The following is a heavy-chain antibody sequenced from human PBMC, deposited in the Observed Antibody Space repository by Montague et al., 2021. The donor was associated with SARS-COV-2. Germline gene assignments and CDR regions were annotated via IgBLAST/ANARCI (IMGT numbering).Heavy chain of an antibody. V-gene: IGHV4-59*01. Sequence: SETRSLTCTVSGGSISSYYWSWIRQPPGKGLEWIGYIYYSGSTNYNPSLKSRVTISVDTSKNQFSLKLSSVTAADTAVYYCARVSPRWLQFDPYFDYWGQGTLVTVSS. CDR2: IYYSGST. J-gene: IGHJ4*02. D-gene: IGHD5-24*01. CDR1: GGSISSYY. CDR3: ARVSPRWLQFDPYFDY.